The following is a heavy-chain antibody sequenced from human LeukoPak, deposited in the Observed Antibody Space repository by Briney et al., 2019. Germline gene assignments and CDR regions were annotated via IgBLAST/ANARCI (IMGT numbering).Heavy chain of an antibody. J-gene: IGHJ4*02. CDR1: GFTVSSNY. D-gene: IGHD3-10*01. Sequence: GGSLRLSCAASGFTVSSNYMSWVRQAPGKGLEWVSVIYSGGSTYYADSVKGQFTISRDNSKNTLYLQMNSLRAEDTAVYYCARVQSRWFGEFLGYYFDYWGQGTLVTVSS. V-gene: IGHV3-53*01. CDR3: ARVQSRWFGEFLGYYFDY. CDR2: IYSGGST.